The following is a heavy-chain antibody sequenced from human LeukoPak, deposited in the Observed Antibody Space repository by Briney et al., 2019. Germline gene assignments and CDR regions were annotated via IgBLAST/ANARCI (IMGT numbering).Heavy chain of an antibody. CDR3: ATAVREGYFDY. V-gene: IGHV3-64*01. Sequence: GGSLRLSSAASGFTFDNNARHWGRQGPGKGLEYVSGISGNEDSTHYANSAQGRFTITRDNSKNTLYLQMRSLRDEDMAVFYCATAVREGYFDYWGQGTLVTVSS. CDR2: ISGNEDST. CDR1: GFTFDNNA. J-gene: IGHJ4*02.